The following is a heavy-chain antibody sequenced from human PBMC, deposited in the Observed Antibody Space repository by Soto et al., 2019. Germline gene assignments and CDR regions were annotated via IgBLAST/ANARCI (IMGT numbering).Heavy chain of an antibody. CDR2: IYYSGST. CDR1: GGSISNYY. CDR3: AKDFVYDSSGFLPYFDY. Sequence: PSLTLPLTCIVSGGSISNYYWSWIRQPPGKGLEWIGYIYYSGSTNYNPSLKSRVTISVDTSKNQFSLKLSSVTAADTAVYYCAKDFVYDSSGFLPYFDYWGQGTLVTVSS. J-gene: IGHJ4*02. V-gene: IGHV4-59*12. D-gene: IGHD3-22*01.